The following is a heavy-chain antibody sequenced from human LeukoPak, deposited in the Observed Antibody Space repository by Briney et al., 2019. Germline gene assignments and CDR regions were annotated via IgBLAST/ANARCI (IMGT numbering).Heavy chain of an antibody. V-gene: IGHV3-48*01. CDR2: ISSSSSTI. Sequence: GGSLRLSCAASGFTFSSYSMNWVRQVPGKGLEWVSYISSSSSTIYYADSVKGRFTISRDNAKNSLYLQMNSLRAEDTAVYYCARDDYGDYHDYWGQGTLVTVSS. J-gene: IGHJ4*02. D-gene: IGHD4-17*01. CDR1: GFTFSSYS. CDR3: ARDDYGDYHDY.